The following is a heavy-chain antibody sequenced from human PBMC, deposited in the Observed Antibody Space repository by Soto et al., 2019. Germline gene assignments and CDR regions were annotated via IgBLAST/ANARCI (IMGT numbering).Heavy chain of an antibody. Sequence: QVQLVQSGAEEKKPGASVKVSSKASGYTFTSYAMHWVRPDPGQRLEWMGGINAGNGNTKYSPKFQGRVTITRATTAITAYMDLSSPRSEDTAVYYCARRIVVVTALDYWGQGTLVTVSS. J-gene: IGHJ4*02. D-gene: IGHD2-21*02. CDR3: ARRIVVVTALDY. CDR2: INAGNGNT. V-gene: IGHV1-3*05. CDR1: GYTFTSYA.